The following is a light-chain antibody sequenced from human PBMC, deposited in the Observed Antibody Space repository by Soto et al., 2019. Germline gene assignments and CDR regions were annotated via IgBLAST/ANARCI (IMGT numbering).Light chain of an antibody. CDR1: SGHSSYA. V-gene: IGLV4-69*01. Sequence: QPVLTQSPSASASLGASVKLTCTLSSGHSSYAIAWHQQQPEKGPRYLMKLNSDGSHNKGDGIPDRFSGSSSGAERYLTISSPQTEAEDDYCCQTWGTDFSVVFGGGTKLTVL. J-gene: IGLJ2*01. CDR3: QTWGTDFSVV. CDR2: LNSDGSH.